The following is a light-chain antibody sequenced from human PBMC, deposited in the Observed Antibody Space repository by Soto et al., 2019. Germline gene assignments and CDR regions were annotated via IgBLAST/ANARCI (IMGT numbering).Light chain of an antibody. CDR3: QRCHIYWA. V-gene: IGKV1-5*01. CDR2: DAS. Sequence: STLSASVGDRVTITCRASQSINTWLAWYQQKPGTAPKLLIYDASSLESGVPSRFSGSGSGTEFTLTIIGLQPDDLATYYYQRCHIYWAFGQGTKVDIK. J-gene: IGKJ1*01. CDR1: QSINTW.